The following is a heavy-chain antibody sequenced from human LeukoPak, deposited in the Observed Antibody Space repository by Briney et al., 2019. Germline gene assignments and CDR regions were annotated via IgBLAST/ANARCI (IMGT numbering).Heavy chain of an antibody. D-gene: IGHD3-10*01. Sequence: GASVKVSCKASGGTFSSYAISWVRQAPGQGLELMGGIIPIFGTANYAQKFQGRVTITADESTSTAYMELSSLRSEDTAVYYCARGLITMVRGVHFDYWGQGTLVTVSS. CDR3: ARGLITMVRGVHFDY. CDR1: GGTFSSYA. J-gene: IGHJ4*02. CDR2: IIPIFGTA. V-gene: IGHV1-69*13.